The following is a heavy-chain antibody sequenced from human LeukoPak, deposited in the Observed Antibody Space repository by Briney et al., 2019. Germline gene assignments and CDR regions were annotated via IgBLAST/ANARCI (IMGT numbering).Heavy chain of an antibody. CDR2: IRYGADSA. J-gene: IGHJ4*02. D-gene: IGHD5-12*01. CDR3: AKSVGYSFGY. Sequence: GGTLRLSCAASGFTFIDYAMTWVRQAPGKGLEWVSTIRYGADSAYYADSVKGRFTISRDNSKNTVYLQMNSLRVDDTAVYYCAKSVGYSFGYWGQGTLVTVSS. V-gene: IGHV3-23*01. CDR1: GFTFIDYA.